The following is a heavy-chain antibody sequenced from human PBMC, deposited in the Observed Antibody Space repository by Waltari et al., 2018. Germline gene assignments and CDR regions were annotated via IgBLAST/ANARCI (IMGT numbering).Heavy chain of an antibody. CDR3: ARYPQYYYDSSGYYNWFGP. V-gene: IGHV1-3*01. J-gene: IGHJ5*02. Sequence: QVQLVQSGAEVKKPGASVKVSCKASGYTFTSYALHWVRQAPGQRLEWMGWINAGNGNTKYSQEFQGIVTITRDTSASTAYMELSSLRSEDTAVYYCARYPQYYYDSSGYYNWFGPWGQGTLVTVSS. CDR1: GYTFTSYA. CDR2: INAGNGNT. D-gene: IGHD3-22*01.